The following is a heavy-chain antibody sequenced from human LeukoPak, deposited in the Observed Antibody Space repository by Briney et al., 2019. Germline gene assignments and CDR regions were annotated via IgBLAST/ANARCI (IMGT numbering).Heavy chain of an antibody. Sequence: GGSLRLSCAASGFTFSSYAMSWVRLAPGKGLEWVSSIGGSGSNTNYADSVRGRFTVSRDNSKNTLYLQMNSLRAEDTAVYYCGRDPNGDYVGAFEFWGQGTLVSVSS. V-gene: IGHV3-23*01. CDR2: IGGSGSNT. CDR1: GFTFSSYA. CDR3: GRDPNGDYVGAFEF. J-gene: IGHJ3*01. D-gene: IGHD4-17*01.